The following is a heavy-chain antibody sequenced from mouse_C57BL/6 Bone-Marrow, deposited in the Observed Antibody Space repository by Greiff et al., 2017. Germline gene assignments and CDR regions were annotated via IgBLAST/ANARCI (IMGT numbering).Heavy chain of an antibody. J-gene: IGHJ1*03. Sequence: VHVKQSGPVLVKPGASVKMSCKASGYTFTDYYMNWVKQSHGKSLEWIGVINPYNGGTSYNQEFKGKATLTVDKSSSTAYMELNSLTSEDSAVYYCARENYSNYWYFDVWGTGTTVTVSS. CDR1: GYTFTDYY. D-gene: IGHD2-5*01. CDR2: INPYNGGT. V-gene: IGHV1-19*01. CDR3: ARENYSNYWYFDV.